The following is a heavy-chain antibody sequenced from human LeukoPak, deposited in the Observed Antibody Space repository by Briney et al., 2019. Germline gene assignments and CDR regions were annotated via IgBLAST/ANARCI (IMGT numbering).Heavy chain of an antibody. Sequence: SETLSLTCTVSGGSISSSSYYWGWIRQPPGKGLEGIGRIYTSGSTNYNPSLKSRVTISVDTSKNQFSLKLSSVTAADTAVYYCARGQGIAAAGGNWGYWGQGTLVTVSS. D-gene: IGHD6-13*01. CDR2: IYTSGST. V-gene: IGHV4-61*05. CDR1: GGSISSSSYY. J-gene: IGHJ4*02. CDR3: ARGQGIAAAGGNWGY.